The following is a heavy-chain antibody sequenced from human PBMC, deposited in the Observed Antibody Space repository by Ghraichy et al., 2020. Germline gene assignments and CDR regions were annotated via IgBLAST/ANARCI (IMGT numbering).Heavy chain of an antibody. Sequence: GGSLRLSCSASGFTFSTYAMHWVRQAPGKGLEYVSAISYNGGGTYYADSVKGRFTISRDNAKNTLYLQMSSLRAEDTAVYYCVLPGSSYRDQYYDGVDVWGQGTTVTVSS. CDR3: VLPGSSYRDQYYDGVDV. CDR2: ISYNGGGT. D-gene: IGHD3-16*01. CDR1: GFTFSTYA. V-gene: IGHV3-64D*06. J-gene: IGHJ6*02.